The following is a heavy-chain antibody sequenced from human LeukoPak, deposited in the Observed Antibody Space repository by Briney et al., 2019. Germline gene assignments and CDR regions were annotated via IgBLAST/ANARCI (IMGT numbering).Heavy chain of an antibody. Sequence: PGGSLRLSCAASGFTFSDYYMSWIRPAPGEGLEWVSYISSSGSTIYYADSVKGRFTISRDNAKNSLYLQMNSLRAEDTAVYYCARGPRRVAVAGIFDYWGQGTLVTVSS. V-gene: IGHV3-11*04. CDR1: GFTFSDYY. CDR3: ARGPRRVAVAGIFDY. J-gene: IGHJ4*02. CDR2: ISSSGSTI. D-gene: IGHD6-19*01.